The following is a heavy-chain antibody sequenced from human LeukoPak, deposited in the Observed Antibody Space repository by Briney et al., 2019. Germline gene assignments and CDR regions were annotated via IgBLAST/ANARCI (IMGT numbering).Heavy chain of an antibody. CDR1: GFTFSSYS. J-gene: IGHJ3*02. CDR2: LSGSGGAT. V-gene: IGHV3-23*01. Sequence: GGSLRLSCAASGFTFSSYSMNWVRQAPGKGLEWVSSLSGSGGATYYADSVKGRVTISRDNSKNTLYLQVSSLRAEDTAVYYCAKSPADSGANAFDIWGRGTVVTVSS. CDR3: AKSPADSGANAFDI. D-gene: IGHD3-10*01.